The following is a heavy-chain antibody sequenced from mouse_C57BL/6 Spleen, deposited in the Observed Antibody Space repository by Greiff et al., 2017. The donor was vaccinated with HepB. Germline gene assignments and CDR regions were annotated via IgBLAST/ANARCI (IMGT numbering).Heavy chain of an antibody. Sequence: VQLQQPGAELVKPGASVKLSCKASGYTFTSYWMQWVKQRPGQGLEWIGEIDPSDSYTNYNQKFKGKATLTVDTSSSTAYMQLSSLTSEDSAVYYCARRGSSRYFDVWGTGTTVTVSS. J-gene: IGHJ1*03. CDR1: GYTFTSYW. CDR3: ARRGSSRYFDV. CDR2: IDPSDSYT. V-gene: IGHV1-50*01. D-gene: IGHD1-1*01.